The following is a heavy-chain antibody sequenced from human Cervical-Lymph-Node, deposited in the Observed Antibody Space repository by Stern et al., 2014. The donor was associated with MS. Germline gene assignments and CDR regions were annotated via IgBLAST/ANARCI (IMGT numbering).Heavy chain of an antibody. CDR2: IHYGGST. Sequence: QLQLQESGPGLVKPSETLSLTCTVSGDSISSRDHYWGWVRQPPGKGLECIGSIHYGGSTSDNPSLKGRATVSVSTSNNSFSPRLTSVTAADTAVYYCARHEVAVHVGATLRFDPWGQGTLVTVSS. CDR1: GDSISSRDHY. CDR3: ARHEVAVHVGATLRFDP. J-gene: IGHJ5*02. V-gene: IGHV4-39*01. D-gene: IGHD6-19*01.